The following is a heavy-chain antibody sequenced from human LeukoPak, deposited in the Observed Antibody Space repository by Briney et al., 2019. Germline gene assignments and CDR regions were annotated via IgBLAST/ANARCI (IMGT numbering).Heavy chain of an antibody. Sequence: GESLKISCQVSGYNFANSWTGWVRQMPGKGLEWMGIIYPGDSDTRYSPSFQGQVTISADKFLTTAYLQWSSLEASDSAMYYCARRDSGFEFFDYWGQGTLVTVSS. V-gene: IGHV5-51*01. D-gene: IGHD5-12*01. J-gene: IGHJ4*02. CDR3: ARRDSGFEFFDY. CDR1: GYNFANSW. CDR2: IYPGDSDT.